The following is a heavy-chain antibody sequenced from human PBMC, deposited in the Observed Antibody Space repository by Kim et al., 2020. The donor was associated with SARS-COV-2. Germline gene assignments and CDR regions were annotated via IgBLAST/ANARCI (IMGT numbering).Heavy chain of an antibody. V-gene: IGHV4-59*13. J-gene: IGHJ4*02. CDR2: IYYSGST. D-gene: IGHD6-13*01. Sequence: SETLSLTCTVSGGSISYYYWSWIRQPPGKGLEWIGYIYYSGSTNYNPSLKSRVTMSVDTSKNQCSLKLSSVTAADTAVYYCARAAAGGDLDYWGQGTLVTVSS. CDR3: ARAAAGGDLDY. CDR1: GGSISYYY.